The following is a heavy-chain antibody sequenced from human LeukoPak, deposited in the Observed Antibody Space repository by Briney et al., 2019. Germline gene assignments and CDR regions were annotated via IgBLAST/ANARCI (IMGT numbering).Heavy chain of an antibody. V-gene: IGHV1-18*01. CDR1: GYTFTSYG. CDR2: ISAYNGNT. J-gene: IGHJ3*02. Sequence: ASVKVSCKASGYTFTSYGISWVRQAPGQGLEWMGWISAYNGNTNYAQKLQGRVTMTRDTSTSTVYMELSSLRSEDTAVYYCAMLPDEDDAFDIWGQGTMVTVSS. CDR3: AMLPDEDDAFDI. D-gene: IGHD1-14*01.